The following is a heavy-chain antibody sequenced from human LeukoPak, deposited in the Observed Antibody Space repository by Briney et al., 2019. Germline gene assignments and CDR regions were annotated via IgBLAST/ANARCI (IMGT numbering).Heavy chain of an antibody. CDR2: INPSGGST. J-gene: IGHJ6*03. D-gene: IGHD4-17*01. Sequence: ASVKVSCKASGYTFTSYYMHWVRQAPGQGLEWMGIINPSGGSTSYAQKLQGRVTMTTDTSTSTAYMELRSLRSDDTAVYYCARDSYGDYGLLTSHYYYMDVWGKGTTVTVSS. CDR3: ARDSYGDYGLLTSHYYYMDV. V-gene: IGHV1-46*01. CDR1: GYTFTSYY.